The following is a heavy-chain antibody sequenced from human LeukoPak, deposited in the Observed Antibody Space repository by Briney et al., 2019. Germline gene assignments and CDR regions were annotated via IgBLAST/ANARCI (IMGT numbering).Heavy chain of an antibody. Sequence: PGGSLRLSCAASGFTVSSNYMSRVRQAPGKGLEWVSVIYSGGSTYYADSVKGRFTISRDNTKNTLYLQMNSLRAEDTAVYYCARHGRFYDAFDIWGQGTMVTVSS. CDR3: ARHGRFYDAFDI. D-gene: IGHD3-3*01. J-gene: IGHJ3*02. CDR2: IYSGGST. CDR1: GFTVSSNY. V-gene: IGHV3-53*01.